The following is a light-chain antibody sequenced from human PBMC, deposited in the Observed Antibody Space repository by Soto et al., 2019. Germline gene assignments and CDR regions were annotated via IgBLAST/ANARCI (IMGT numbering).Light chain of an antibody. J-gene: IGLJ2*01. Sequence: QSALTQPASVSGSPGQSITISCTGTSSDVGGYNYVSWYQQHPGKAPKLMIYDVSNRPSGVSNRFSGSKSGNTASLTISGLQAEDEADYYCNSYTGSSTAVLFGGGTKLTVL. CDR2: DVS. V-gene: IGLV2-14*01. CDR3: NSYTGSSTAVL. CDR1: SSDVGGYNY.